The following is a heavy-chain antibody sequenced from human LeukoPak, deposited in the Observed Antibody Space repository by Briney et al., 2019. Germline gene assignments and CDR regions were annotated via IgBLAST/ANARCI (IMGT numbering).Heavy chain of an antibody. CDR1: GFTFSSYW. J-gene: IGHJ4*02. Sequence: GGSLRLSCAASGFTFSSYWMTWVRQAPGKGLEWVSSISSSADSTYYADSVKGRFTISRDNSKNTLYLQMNSLRAEDTAVYYCAKGIGVPRGLYYFDFWGQGTLVTVSS. D-gene: IGHD6-19*01. CDR2: ISSSADST. V-gene: IGHV3-23*01. CDR3: AKGIGVPRGLYYFDF.